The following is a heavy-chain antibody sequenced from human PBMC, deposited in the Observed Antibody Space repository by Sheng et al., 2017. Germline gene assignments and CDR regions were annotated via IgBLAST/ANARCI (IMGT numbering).Heavy chain of an antibody. CDR3: ARDLPDDYGDYGDY. Sequence: QVQLVQSGAEVKKPGASVKVSCKASGYTFTAYYIHWVRQAPGQGLEWMGWMNPNSGDTDYAQKFQGRVTMTRDTSITTAYMELSSLRSDDTAVYYCARDLPDDYGDYGDYWGQGTLVTVSS. V-gene: IGHV1-2*02. D-gene: IGHD4-17*01. CDR1: GYTFTAYY. J-gene: IGHJ4*02. CDR2: MNPNSGDT.